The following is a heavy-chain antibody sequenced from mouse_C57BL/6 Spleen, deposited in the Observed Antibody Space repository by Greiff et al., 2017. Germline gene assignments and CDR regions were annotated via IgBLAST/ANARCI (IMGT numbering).Heavy chain of an antibody. V-gene: IGHV2-2*01. D-gene: IGHD1-1*01. Sequence: QVQLKESGPGLVQPSQSLSITCTVSGFSLTSYGVHWVRQSPGKGLEWLGVIWSGGSTDYNAAFISRLSISKDNSKSQVFFKMNSLQADDTAIYYCARGITTRYYAMDYWGQGTSVTVAS. CDR1: GFSLTSYG. J-gene: IGHJ4*01. CDR3: ARGITTRYYAMDY. CDR2: IWSGGST.